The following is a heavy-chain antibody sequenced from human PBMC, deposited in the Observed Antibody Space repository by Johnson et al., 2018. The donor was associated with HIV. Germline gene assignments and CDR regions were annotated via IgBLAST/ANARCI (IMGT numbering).Heavy chain of an antibody. CDR1: GFTFSSYA. Sequence: QVQLVESGGGVVQPGRSLRLSCAASGFTFSSYAMVRQAPGKGLEWVAVISYDGSNKYYADSVKGRFTISRDNSKNTLYLQMNSLRAEDTAVYYCARDGWGSRGWDDAFDIWGQGTMVTVSS. J-gene: IGHJ3*02. D-gene: IGHD6-19*01. V-gene: IGHV3-30*14. CDR2: ISYDGSNK. CDR3: ARDGWGSRGWDDAFDI.